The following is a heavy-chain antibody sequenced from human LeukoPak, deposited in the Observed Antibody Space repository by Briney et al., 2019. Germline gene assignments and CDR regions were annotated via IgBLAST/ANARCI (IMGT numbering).Heavy chain of an antibody. J-gene: IGHJ4*02. Sequence: SETLSLTCNVSGGSISRGGYYWSWIRQPPGKGLEWIGFTHYSGSTNYNPSLKSRLTISVDTSKNQFSLKLTSVTAADTAVFYCARSRSGSYSYFDYWGQGTLVTVSS. CDR2: THYSGST. CDR3: ARSRSGSYSYFDY. CDR1: GGSISRGGYY. V-gene: IGHV4-61*08. D-gene: IGHD3-10*01.